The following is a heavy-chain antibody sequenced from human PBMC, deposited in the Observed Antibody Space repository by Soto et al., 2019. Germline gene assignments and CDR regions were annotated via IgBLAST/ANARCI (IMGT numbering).Heavy chain of an antibody. CDR2: IDPSDSYT. J-gene: IGHJ6*02. CDR1: GYSFTSYW. V-gene: IGHV5-10-1*01. Sequence: GESLKISCKGSGYSFTSYWISWVRQMPGKGLEWMGRIDPSDSYTNYSPSFQGHVTISADKSISTAYLQWSSLKASDTAMYYCATTYYYDSSGYYYDQGNYYYYGMDVWGQGTTVTVSS. CDR3: ATTYYYDSSGYYYDQGNYYYYGMDV. D-gene: IGHD3-22*01.